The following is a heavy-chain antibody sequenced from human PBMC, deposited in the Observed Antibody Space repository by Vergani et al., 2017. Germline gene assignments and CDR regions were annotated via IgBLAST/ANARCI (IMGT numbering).Heavy chain of an antibody. J-gene: IGHJ5*02. CDR3: ARVKGCSSTSCYDYNWFDP. V-gene: IGHV4-30-2*01. CDR2: IYHSGST. D-gene: IGHD2-2*01. CDR1: GGSISSGGYS. Sequence: QLQLQESGSGLVKPSQTLSLTCAVSGGSISSGGYSWSWIRQPPGKGLEWIGYIYHSGSTYYSPSLKSRVTISVDRSKNQFSLKLSSVTAADTAVYYCARVKGCSSTSCYDYNWFDPWGQGTLVTVSS.